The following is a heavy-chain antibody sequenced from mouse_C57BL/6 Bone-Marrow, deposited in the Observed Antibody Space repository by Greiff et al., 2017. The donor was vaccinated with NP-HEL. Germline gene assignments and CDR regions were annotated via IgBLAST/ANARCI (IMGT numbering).Heavy chain of an antibody. CDR3: ARFGGYGAMDY. CDR1: GYSITSGYY. CDR2: ISYDGSN. V-gene: IGHV3-6*01. J-gene: IGHJ4*01. D-gene: IGHD1-1*02. Sequence: VQLQQSGPGLVKPSQSLSLTCSVTGYSITSGYYWNWIRQFPGNKLEWMGYISYDGSNNYNPSLKNRISITRDTSKNQFFLKLNSVTTEDTATYYCARFGGYGAMDYWGQGTSVTVSS.